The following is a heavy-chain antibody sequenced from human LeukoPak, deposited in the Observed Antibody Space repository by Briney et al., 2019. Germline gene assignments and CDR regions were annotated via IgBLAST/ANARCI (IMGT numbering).Heavy chain of an antibody. J-gene: IGHJ6*02. CDR2: IIPILGIA. CDR1: GGTFSSYA. V-gene: IGHV1-69*04. CDR3: ASMGSYGSGRSYYYYGVDV. D-gene: IGHD3-10*01. Sequence: SAKVSCKASGGTFSSYAISWVRQAPGQGLEWMGRIIPILGIANYAQKFQGRVTITADKSTSTAYMELSSLRSEDTAVYYCASMGSYGSGRSYYYYGVDVWGQGTTVTVSS.